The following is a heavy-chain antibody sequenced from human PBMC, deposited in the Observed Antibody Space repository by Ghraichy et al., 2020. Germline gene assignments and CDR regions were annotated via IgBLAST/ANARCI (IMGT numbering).Heavy chain of an antibody. J-gene: IGHJ4*02. V-gene: IGHV4-34*01. Sequence: SETLSLTCAVYGGSFSGYYWSWIRQPPGKGLEWIGEINHSGSTNYNPSLKSRVTISVDTSKNQFSLKLSSVTAADTAVYYCARYPSGSKGYCSSTSCYSPLDYWGQGTLVTVSS. CDR3: ARYPSGSKGYCSSTSCYSPLDY. D-gene: IGHD2-2*02. CDR2: INHSGST. CDR1: GGSFSGYY.